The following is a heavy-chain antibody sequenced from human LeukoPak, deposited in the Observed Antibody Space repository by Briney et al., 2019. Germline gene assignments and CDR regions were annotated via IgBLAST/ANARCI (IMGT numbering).Heavy chain of an antibody. D-gene: IGHD6-19*01. V-gene: IGHV4-34*01. J-gene: IGHJ4*02. CDR2: INHSGST. Sequence: SETLSLTCAVYGGSFSGYYWSWIRQPPGKGLEWIGEINHSGSTNYNPSLKSRVTISVDTSKNQFSLKLSSVTAADTAVYYCARGGLKQWLAPSYYSDYWGQGTLVTVSS. CDR1: GGSFSGYY. CDR3: ARGGLKQWLAPSYYSDY.